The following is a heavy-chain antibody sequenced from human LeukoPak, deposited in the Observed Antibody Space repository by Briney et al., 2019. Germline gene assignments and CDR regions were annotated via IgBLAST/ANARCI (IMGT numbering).Heavy chain of an antibody. V-gene: IGHV3-11*01. CDR3: AREELGSWYVY. CDR1: GFTFSDYY. J-gene: IGHJ4*02. D-gene: IGHD6-13*01. Sequence: GGSLRLSCAASGFTFSDYYMSWIRQAPGKGLEWVSYIGSSGGSIYYADSVKGRFTISGDNAKNSLFLQMDSLRAEDSAVYFCAREELGSWYVYWGQGTLVTVSS. CDR2: IGSSGGSI.